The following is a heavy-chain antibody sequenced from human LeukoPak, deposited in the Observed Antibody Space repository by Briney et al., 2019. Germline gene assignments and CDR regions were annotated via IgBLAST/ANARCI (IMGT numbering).Heavy chain of an antibody. D-gene: IGHD1-14*01. CDR1: GFTFSSYW. J-gene: IGHJ4*02. V-gene: IGHV3-7*01. Sequence: GGSLRLSCAASGFTFSSYWMSRVRQAPGKGLEWVANIKQDGSEKYYVDSVKGRFTISRDNAKNSLYLQMNSLRAEDTAVYYCAREPEGYYFDYWGQGTLVTVSS. CDR2: IKQDGSEK. CDR3: AREPEGYYFDY.